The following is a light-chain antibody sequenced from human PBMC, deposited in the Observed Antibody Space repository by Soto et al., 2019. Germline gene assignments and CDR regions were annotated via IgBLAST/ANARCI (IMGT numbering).Light chain of an antibody. J-gene: IGKJ2*01. V-gene: IGKV3-20*01. Sequence: IVFKPSPGTVLSLPGESATHFYLSSERIRNDLAWYQQKPGQAPRLLIYDASSRATGIPARFSGSGSGTDFTLTISRLEPEDFAVNYCQQCARWPCAFGQGTKVDIK. CDR3: QQCARWPCA. CDR2: DAS. CDR1: ERIRND.